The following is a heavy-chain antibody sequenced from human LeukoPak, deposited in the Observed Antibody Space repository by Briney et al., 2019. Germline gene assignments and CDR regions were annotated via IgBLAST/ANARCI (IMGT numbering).Heavy chain of an antibody. CDR3: AYSTVVTRGYY. V-gene: IGHV4-34*01. CDR1: GGSFSGYY. Sequence: SETLSLTCAVYGGSFSGYYWSWIRQPPGKGLEWIGEINHSGSTNYNPSLKSRVTISVDTSKNQFSLKLSSVTAADTAVYYCAYSTVVTRGYYWGQGTLVTVSS. J-gene: IGHJ4*02. CDR2: INHSGST. D-gene: IGHD4-23*01.